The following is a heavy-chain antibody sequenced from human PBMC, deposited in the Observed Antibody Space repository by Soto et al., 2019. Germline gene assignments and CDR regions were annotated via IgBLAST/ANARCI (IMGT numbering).Heavy chain of an antibody. J-gene: IGHJ4*01. CDR3: ARPSKNCVAH. CDR2: INPGDSES. V-gene: IGHV5-51*01. D-gene: IGHD1-1*01. CDR1: GYSFSNYA. Sequence: GESLKISCKASGYSFSNYAIGWVRQVPGKGLEWLAIINPGDSESRSSPSLQGRGTISADKSISASYLQWNSMKASDTAMYYCARPSKNCVAHWGQGTLVTVSS.